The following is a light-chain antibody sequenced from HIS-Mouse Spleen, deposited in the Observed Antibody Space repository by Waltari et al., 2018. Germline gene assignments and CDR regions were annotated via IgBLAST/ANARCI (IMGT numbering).Light chain of an antibody. J-gene: IGLJ3*02. V-gene: IGLV2-23*01. CDR2: EGS. CDR1: SSDFGGYNL. Sequence: QSALTQPASVSGSPGQSSTISCPGTSSDFGGYNLVSRYQQHPGKAPKLMIYEGSKRPSGVSNRFSGSKSGNTASLTISGLQAEDEADYYCCSYAGSSTWVFGGGTKLTVL. CDR3: CSYAGSSTWV.